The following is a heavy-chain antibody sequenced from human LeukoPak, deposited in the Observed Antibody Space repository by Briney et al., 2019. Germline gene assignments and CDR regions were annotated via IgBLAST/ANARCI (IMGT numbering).Heavy chain of an antibody. CDR2: ISWNSGSI. CDR3: AKAGSSSWYNYNWFDP. Sequence: SGGSLRLSCAASGFTFDDYAMHWVRQAPGKGLEWVSGISWNSGSIGYADSVKGRFTISRDNAKNSLYLQMNSLRAEDTALYYCAKAGSSSWYNYNWFDPWGQGTLVTVSS. CDR1: GFTFDDYA. D-gene: IGHD6-13*01. V-gene: IGHV3-9*01. J-gene: IGHJ5*02.